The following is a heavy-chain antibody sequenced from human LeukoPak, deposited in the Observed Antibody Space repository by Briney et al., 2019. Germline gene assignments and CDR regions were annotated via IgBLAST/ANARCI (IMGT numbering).Heavy chain of an antibody. D-gene: IGHD2-15*01. Sequence: PSETLSLTCTVSGGSISSYYWSWIRQPPGKGLEWIGYIYYSGSTNYNPSLKSRVTISVDTSKNQFSLKLSSVTAADTAVYYCARNVVAEYFDYWGQATLVTVSS. V-gene: IGHV4-59*08. J-gene: IGHJ4*02. CDR2: IYYSGST. CDR1: GGSISSYY. CDR3: ARNVVAEYFDY.